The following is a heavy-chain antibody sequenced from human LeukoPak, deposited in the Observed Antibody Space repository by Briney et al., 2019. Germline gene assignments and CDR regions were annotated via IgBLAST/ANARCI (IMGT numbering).Heavy chain of an antibody. CDR2: ISYDGSNK. V-gene: IGHV3-30-3*01. CDR1: GFTFSSYA. J-gene: IGHJ4*02. Sequence: GGSLRLSCAASGFTFSSYAMHWVRQALGKGLEWVAVISYDGSNKYYADSVKGRFTISRDNSKNTLYLQMNSLRAEDTAVYYCARDDPRLRYDYWGQGTLVTVSS. CDR3: ARDDPRLRYDY. D-gene: IGHD4-17*01.